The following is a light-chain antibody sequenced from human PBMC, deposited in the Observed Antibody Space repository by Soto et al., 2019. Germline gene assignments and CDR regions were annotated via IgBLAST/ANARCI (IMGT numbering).Light chain of an antibody. CDR1: GSNIGAGRD. J-gene: IGLJ2*01. CDR2: GNI. V-gene: IGLV1-40*01. Sequence: QSVLTQPPSVSGAPGQRVTISCTGSGSNIGAGRDVHWYQQLPGTAPKLLIYGNINRPSGVPDRFSGSKSGTSASLAITGLQTEDEADYYCQSYDSSVSASVIFGGGTKLTVL. CDR3: QSYDSSVSASVI.